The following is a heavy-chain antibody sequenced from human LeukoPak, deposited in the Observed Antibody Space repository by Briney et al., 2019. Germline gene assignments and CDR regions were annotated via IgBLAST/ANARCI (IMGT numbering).Heavy chain of an antibody. CDR2: IIPIFGTA. V-gene: IGHV1-69*05. CDR1: GGTFSSYA. J-gene: IGHJ6*03. D-gene: IGHD2-2*01. Sequence: GSSVKVSCKASGGTFSSYAISWVRQAPGQGLEWMGVIIPIFGTANYAQKFQGRVTITTDESTSTAYMELSSLRSEDTAVYYCARVQQYHRGNYYYYMDVWGKGTTVTVSS. CDR3: ARVQQYHRGNYYYYMDV.